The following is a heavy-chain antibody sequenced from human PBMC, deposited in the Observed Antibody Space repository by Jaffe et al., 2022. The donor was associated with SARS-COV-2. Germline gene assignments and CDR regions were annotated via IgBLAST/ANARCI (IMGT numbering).Heavy chain of an antibody. D-gene: IGHD3-16*01. CDR3: ARELPSSYYFDY. Sequence: QVQVVQSGAELKKPGASVKVSCRTSGYTFTTYYIHWVRQAPGQGLEWVGVMHPSGGTTIYAQNFQGRISMTRDTSTSTVYMELSSLRSEDTAIYYCARELPSSYYFDYWGQGTLVTVSS. J-gene: IGHJ4*02. CDR2: MHPSGGTT. CDR1: GYTFTTYY. V-gene: IGHV1-46*01.